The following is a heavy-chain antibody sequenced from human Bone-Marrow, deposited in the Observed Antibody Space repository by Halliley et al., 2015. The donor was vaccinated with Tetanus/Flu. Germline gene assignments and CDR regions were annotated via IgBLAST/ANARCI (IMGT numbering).Heavy chain of an antibody. Sequence: TLSLTCSVSGDSINNYYWNWIRQPPGKGLEWIGYVYHNEGTNYNPSLERRVTISLDTSKSQLSLRLTSVTAADTAVYYCAGASGRVTVVGASDVWGQGTMVTVSS. J-gene: IGHJ3*01. D-gene: IGHD1-26*01. V-gene: IGHV4-59*01. CDR1: GDSINNYY. CDR3: AGASGRVTVVGASDV. CDR2: VYHNEGT.